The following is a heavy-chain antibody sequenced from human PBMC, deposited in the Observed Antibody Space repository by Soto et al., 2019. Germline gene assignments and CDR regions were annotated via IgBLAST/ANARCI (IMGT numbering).Heavy chain of an antibody. Sequence: ETLSLTCTVSGGSVSSNSYSWGWVRQAPGKGLEWISYITSTSSAINYADSVRGRFTISRDNGMQSLFLHMNSLRDEDTAVYYCARDGKGAAYTFGPYYFDSWGQGALVTVSS. CDR2: ITSTSSAI. CDR1: GGSVSSNSYS. CDR3: ARDGKGAAYTFGPYYFDS. J-gene: IGHJ4*02. D-gene: IGHD1-1*01. V-gene: IGHV3-48*02.